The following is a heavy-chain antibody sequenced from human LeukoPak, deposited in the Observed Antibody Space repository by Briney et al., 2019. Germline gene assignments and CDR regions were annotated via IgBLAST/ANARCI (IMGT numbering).Heavy chain of an antibody. Sequence: PGESLRLSCAASGFTFSAYWMHWVRQAPGKGLVWVSRVKYDGSTTTYADSVKGRFTTSRDNAKNILYLQMNSLRVEDTAVYYCARDLDWLLFDYWGQGTLVTVSS. CDR2: VKYDGSTT. CDR3: ARDLDWLLFDY. V-gene: IGHV3-74*01. D-gene: IGHD3-9*01. J-gene: IGHJ4*02. CDR1: GFTFSAYW.